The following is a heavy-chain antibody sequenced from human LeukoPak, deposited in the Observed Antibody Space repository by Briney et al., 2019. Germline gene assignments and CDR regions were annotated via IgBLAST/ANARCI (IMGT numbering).Heavy chain of an antibody. CDR3: AKTGSPYYYDSSGYYPEYYFDY. Sequence: GGSLRLSCAASGFTLSSYAMSWVRQAPGKGLEWVSAISGSGGSTYYADSVKGRFTISRDNSKNTLYLQMNSLRAEDTAVYYCAKTGSPYYYDSSGYYPEYYFDYWGQGTLVTVSS. CDR1: GFTLSSYA. J-gene: IGHJ4*02. D-gene: IGHD3-22*01. CDR2: ISGSGGST. V-gene: IGHV3-23*01.